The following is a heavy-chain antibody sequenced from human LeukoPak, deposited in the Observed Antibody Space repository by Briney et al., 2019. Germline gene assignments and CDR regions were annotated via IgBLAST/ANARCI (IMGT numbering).Heavy chain of an antibody. Sequence: SETLSLTCTVSGGSISSYYWSWIRQPPGKGLEWIGYIYYSGSTNYNPSLKSRVTISVDTPKNQFSLKLSSVTAADTAVYYCARSLRFLEWSTSAAFDIWGQGTMVTVSS. V-gene: IGHV4-59*08. D-gene: IGHD3-3*01. J-gene: IGHJ3*02. CDR2: IYYSGST. CDR3: ARSLRFLEWSTSAAFDI. CDR1: GGSISSYY.